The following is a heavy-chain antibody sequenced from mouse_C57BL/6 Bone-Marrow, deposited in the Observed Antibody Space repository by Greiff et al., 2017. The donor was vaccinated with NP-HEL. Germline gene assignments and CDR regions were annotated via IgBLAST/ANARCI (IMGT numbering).Heavy chain of an antibody. Sequence: QVQLQQSGAELVRPGTSVKVSCKASGYAFTNYLIEWVKQRPGQGLEWIGVINPGSGGTNYNEKFKGKATLTADKSSSTAYMQLSSLTSEDSAVYFCARRTPIYYYGSSYYAMDYWGQGTSVTVSS. CDR3: ARRTPIYYYGSSYYAMDY. D-gene: IGHD1-1*01. CDR2: INPGSGGT. V-gene: IGHV1-54*01. J-gene: IGHJ4*01. CDR1: GYAFTNYL.